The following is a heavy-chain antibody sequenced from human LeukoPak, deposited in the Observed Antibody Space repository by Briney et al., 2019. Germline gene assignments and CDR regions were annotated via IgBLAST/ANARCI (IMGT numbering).Heavy chain of an antibody. CDR2: IYYSGST. V-gene: IGHV4-30-4*08. J-gene: IGHJ4*02. D-gene: IGHD5-18*01. CDR1: GGSISSGDYY. Sequence: PSQTLSLTCTVSGGSISSGDYYWRWIRQPPGKGLEGIGHIYYSGSTYYNPSLKSRVTISVDTSKNQFSLKLSSVTAADTAVYYCARVTSGYSYEFDYWGQGTLVTVSS. CDR3: ARVTSGYSYEFDY.